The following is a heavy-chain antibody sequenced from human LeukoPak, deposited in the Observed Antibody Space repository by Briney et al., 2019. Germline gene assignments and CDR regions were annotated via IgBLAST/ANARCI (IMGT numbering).Heavy chain of an antibody. Sequence: GASVKDSCKVSGYTLTELSMHWVRQAPGEGLEWMGWINPNSGGTNYAQKFQGRVTMTRDTSISTAYMELSRLRSDDTAVYYCAREQWELYFDYWGQGTLVTVSS. V-gene: IGHV1-2*02. J-gene: IGHJ4*02. CDR2: INPNSGGT. CDR1: GYTLTELS. D-gene: IGHD1-26*01. CDR3: AREQWELYFDY.